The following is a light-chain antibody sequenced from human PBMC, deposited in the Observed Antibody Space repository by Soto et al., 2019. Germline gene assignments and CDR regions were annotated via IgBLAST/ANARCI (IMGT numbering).Light chain of an antibody. Sequence: QSALTQPASVSGSPGQSITISCTGTSSDVGAYNYDSWYQQYPGEAPKVIIYDVSHRPAGVSNRFSGSKSGNTASLTISGLQTQDEADYYCSSYTSGTTSVFGTG. V-gene: IGLV2-14*01. CDR2: DVS. CDR3: SSYTSGTTSV. J-gene: IGLJ1*01. CDR1: SSDVGAYNY.